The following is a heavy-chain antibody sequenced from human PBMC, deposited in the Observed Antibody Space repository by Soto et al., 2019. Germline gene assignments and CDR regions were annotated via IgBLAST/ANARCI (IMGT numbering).Heavy chain of an antibody. V-gene: IGHV3-11*01. CDR2: ISDTGRTI. CDR3: AGFKEGKIVGLRWLDP. J-gene: IGHJ5*02. D-gene: IGHD3-16*02. CDR1: GVDFRGSY. Sequence: DLEESGGGLVEPGGSLRLTCVGSGVDFRGSYMNWLRQAPGKGLEWISYISDTGRTIHYADSVKGRFVISRDNSRDSLYLQMNDLRADDTAIYYCAGFKEGKIVGLRWLDPWGQGTRVTVSS.